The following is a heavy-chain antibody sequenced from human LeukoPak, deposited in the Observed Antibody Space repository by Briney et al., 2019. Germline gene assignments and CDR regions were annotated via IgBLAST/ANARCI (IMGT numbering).Heavy chain of an antibody. V-gene: IGHV4-39*01. CDR2: IYYSGST. CDR1: GGSISSSSYY. J-gene: IGHJ4*02. Sequence: SETLSLTCTVSGGSISSSSYYWGWIRQPPGKGLEWIGSIYYSGSTYYNPSLKSRVTISVDTSKNQFSLKLSSVTAADTAVYYCAALTTVTTSFGYWGQGTLVTVSS. D-gene: IGHD4-11*01. CDR3: AALTTVTTSFGY.